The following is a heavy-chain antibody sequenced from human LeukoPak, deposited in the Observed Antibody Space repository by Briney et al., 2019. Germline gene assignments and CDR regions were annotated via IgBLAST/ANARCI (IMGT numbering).Heavy chain of an antibody. CDR2: IYYSGST. V-gene: IGHV4-30-4*01. CDR3: ARALNYVDTAMPIDY. CDR1: GGSISSGDYY. Sequence: SETLSLTCTVSGGSISSGDYYWSWIRQPPGKGLEWIGYIYYSGSTYYNPSLKSRVTISVDTSKNQFSLKLSSVTAADTAVYYCARALNYVDTAMPIDYWGQGTLVTVSS. D-gene: IGHD5-18*01. J-gene: IGHJ4*02.